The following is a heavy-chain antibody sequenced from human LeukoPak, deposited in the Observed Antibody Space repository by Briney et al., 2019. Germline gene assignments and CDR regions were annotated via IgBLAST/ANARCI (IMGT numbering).Heavy chain of an antibody. CDR1: GYTFTGYY. D-gene: IGHD3-22*01. J-gene: IGHJ5*02. CDR2: INPNSGGT. Sequence: ASVKVSCKASGYTFTGYYMHWVRQAPGQGLEWMGGINPNSGGTNYAQKFQGRVTMTRDTSISTAYMELSRLRSDDTAVYYCARMHYYDSSGDNWFDPWGQGTLVTVSS. V-gene: IGHV1-2*02. CDR3: ARMHYYDSSGDNWFDP.